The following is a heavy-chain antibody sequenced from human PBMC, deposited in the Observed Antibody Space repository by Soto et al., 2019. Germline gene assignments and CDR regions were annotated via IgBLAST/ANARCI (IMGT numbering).Heavy chain of an antibody. CDR2: ISAYNGNT. D-gene: IGHD3-10*01. Sequence: ASVKVSCKASGYTFTSYGISWVRQAPGQGLEWMGWISAYNGNTNYAQKLQGRVTMTTDTSTSTAYMELRSLRSDDTAVYYCARSSIHSMVGLYNWFDPWGQGTLVTVSS. J-gene: IGHJ5*02. CDR1: GYTFTSYG. CDR3: ARSSIHSMVGLYNWFDP. V-gene: IGHV1-18*01.